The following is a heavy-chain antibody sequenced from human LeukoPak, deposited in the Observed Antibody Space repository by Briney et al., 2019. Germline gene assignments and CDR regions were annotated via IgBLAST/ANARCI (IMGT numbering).Heavy chain of an antibody. V-gene: IGHV4-34*01. CDR3: ACHFRY. CDR2: INHSGST. D-gene: IGHD3-3*02. J-gene: IGHJ4*02. Sequence: SETLSLTCAVYGGSFSGYYWSWIRQPPGKGLEWIGEINHSGSTNYNPSLKSRVTISVDTSKNQFSLKLSSVTAADTAVHYCACHFRYWGQGTLVTVSS. CDR1: GGSFSGYY.